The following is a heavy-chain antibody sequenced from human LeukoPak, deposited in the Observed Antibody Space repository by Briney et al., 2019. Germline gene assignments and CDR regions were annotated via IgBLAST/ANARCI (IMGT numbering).Heavy chain of an antibody. CDR3: AREIEAVAAPLGH. D-gene: IGHD6-19*01. Sequence: ASVKVSCKASGYSFTGYFMHWVRQAPGQGLEWMGWINPKSGGTNYAQKFQGRVTMTRDTSIYTAFMELSRLKSDDTAVYFCAREIEAVAAPLGHWGQGTPVIVSS. CDR1: GYSFTGYF. V-gene: IGHV1-2*02. J-gene: IGHJ4*02. CDR2: INPKSGGT.